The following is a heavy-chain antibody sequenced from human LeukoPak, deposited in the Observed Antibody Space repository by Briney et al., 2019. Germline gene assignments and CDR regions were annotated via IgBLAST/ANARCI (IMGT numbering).Heavy chain of an antibody. V-gene: IGHV3-30-3*02. CDR1: GFTFSSYA. D-gene: IGHD6-19*01. Sequence: GGSLRLSCAASGFTFSSYAMHWVRQAPGKGLEWVAVISYDGSNKYYADSVKGRFTISRDNSKNTLYLQMNSLRAEDTVVYYCAKLVIAVAGPSDDAFDIWGQGTMVTVSS. J-gene: IGHJ3*02. CDR3: AKLVIAVAGPSDDAFDI. CDR2: ISYDGSNK.